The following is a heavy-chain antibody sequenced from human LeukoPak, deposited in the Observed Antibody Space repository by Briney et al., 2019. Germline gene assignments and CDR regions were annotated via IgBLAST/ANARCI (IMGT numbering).Heavy chain of an antibody. CDR1: GFTFSSYW. Sequence: PGGSLRLSCAASGFTFSSYWMSWVRQAPGKGLEWVANIKQDGSEKYYVDSVKGRFTISRDNAKNSLYLQMNSLRAEDTAVYYCAKDFVVVPGNVNYFNSWGQGTLVTVSS. V-gene: IGHV3-7*01. D-gene: IGHD2-21*02. CDR3: AKDFVVVPGNVNYFNS. J-gene: IGHJ4*02. CDR2: IKQDGSEK.